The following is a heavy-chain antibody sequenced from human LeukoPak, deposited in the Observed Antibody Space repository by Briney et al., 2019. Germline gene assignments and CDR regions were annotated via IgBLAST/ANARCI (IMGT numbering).Heavy chain of an antibody. CDR3: ATAPILRGEGGEHYKYGMDV. J-gene: IGHJ6*02. D-gene: IGHD2-2*02. CDR2: IYHNGTP. Sequence: SETLSLTCAVSVGSINSGNWWSWVRQSPGKGLEWIGEIYHNGTPNYNPSLKSRVTISADTFKKHFSLKMTSVTAADTAVYYCATAPILRGEGGEHYKYGMDVWGQGTTVIVSS. CDR1: VGSINSGNW. V-gene: IGHV4-4*02.